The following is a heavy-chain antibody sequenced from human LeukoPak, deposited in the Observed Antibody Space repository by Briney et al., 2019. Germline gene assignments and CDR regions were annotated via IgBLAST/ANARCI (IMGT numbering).Heavy chain of an antibody. CDR2: IYYSGNT. CDR1: GGSISSYY. CDR3: ARGDSGSYEY. J-gene: IGHJ4*02. V-gene: IGHV4-59*01. Sequence: PSETLSLTCTVSGGSISSYYWSWIRQPPGMGLEWIGEIYYSGNTNYNPSLKSRVTISVDTSKNQFSLKLTSVTAADTAMYYCARGDSGSYEYWGQGALVTVSS. D-gene: IGHD3-10*01.